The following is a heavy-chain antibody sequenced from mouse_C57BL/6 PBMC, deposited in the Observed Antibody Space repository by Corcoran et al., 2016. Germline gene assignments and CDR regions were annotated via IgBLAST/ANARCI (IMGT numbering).Heavy chain of an antibody. D-gene: IGHD1-1*01. J-gene: IGHJ2*01. V-gene: IGHV1-26*01. CDR1: GYTFTDYY. CDR2: INPNNGGT. CDR3: AREDYYGSSDY. Sequence: EVQLQQSGPELVKPGASVKISCKASGYTFTDYYINWVKQSHGKSLEWIGDINPNNGGTSYNQKFKGKATLTVDKSSSTAYMELRSLTSEDSAVYYCAREDYYGSSDYWGQGTTLTVSS.